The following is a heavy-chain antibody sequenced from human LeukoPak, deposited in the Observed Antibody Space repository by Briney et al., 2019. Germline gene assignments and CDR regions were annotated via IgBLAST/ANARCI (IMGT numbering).Heavy chain of an antibody. CDR1: GGSISSYY. D-gene: IGHD5-18*01. Sequence: SETLSLTCTVSGGSISSYYWSWIRQPPGKGLEWIGYIYYSGSTNYNPSLKSRVIISEDTSKNQFSLKLSSVTAADTAVYYCARSRGYSYGTTFLDYWGQGTLVTVSS. CDR2: IYYSGST. J-gene: IGHJ4*02. V-gene: IGHV4-59*08. CDR3: ARSRGYSYGTTFLDY.